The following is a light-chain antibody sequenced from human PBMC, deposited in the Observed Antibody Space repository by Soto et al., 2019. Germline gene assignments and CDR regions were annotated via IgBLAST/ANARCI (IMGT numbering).Light chain of an antibody. CDR1: SGSVSTSYY. CDR3: VLYMGSGIWV. Sequence: QTVVTQEPSFSVSPGRAVTLTCGLSSGSVSTSYYPSWYQLTPGQAPRTLIYSTNTRSSGVPDRFSGSILGNKAALTITGAQADDESDYYCVLYMGSGIWVFGVGPKLTVL. J-gene: IGLJ3*02. V-gene: IGLV8-61*01. CDR2: STN.